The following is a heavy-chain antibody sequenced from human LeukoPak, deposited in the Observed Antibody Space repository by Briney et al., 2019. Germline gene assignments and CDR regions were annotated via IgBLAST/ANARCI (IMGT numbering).Heavy chain of an antibody. J-gene: IGHJ6*03. CDR3: ARFLAGTRHFHFYYYMDV. D-gene: IGHD3-9*01. CDR2: INHSGST. V-gene: IGHV4-34*01. CDR1: GGSFSGYY. Sequence: SETLSLTCAVYGGSFSGYYWSWIRQPPGKGLEWIGEINHSGSTNYNPSLRSRVTISVDTSKNQFSLKVISVTAADTAVYYCARFLAGTRHFHFYYYMDVWGKGTTVTISS.